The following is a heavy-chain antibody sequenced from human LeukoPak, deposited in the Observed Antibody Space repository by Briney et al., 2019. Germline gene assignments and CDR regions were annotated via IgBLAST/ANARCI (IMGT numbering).Heavy chain of an antibody. V-gene: IGHV3-30*03. CDR1: GFTFSRYG. CDR2: ISYDKSHR. J-gene: IGHJ4*02. D-gene: IGHD3-22*01. Sequence: GGSLRLSCAASGFTFSRYGMYWVRQAPGKGLEWVALISYDKSHRYYADSVKGRFTISRDNSKNSLYLQMNSLRAEDTAVYYCARVRNYYDSSGYTIYLDYWGQGTLVTVSS. CDR3: ARVRNYYDSSGYTIYLDY.